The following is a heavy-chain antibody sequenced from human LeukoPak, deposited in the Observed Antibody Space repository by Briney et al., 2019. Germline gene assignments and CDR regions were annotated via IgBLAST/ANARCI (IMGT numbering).Heavy chain of an antibody. Sequence: PSETLSLTCTVSGGSISSYYWTWVRQPPGKGLEWIGYINHRGSANYNPSLKSRVTMSVDTSKNQFSLKLSSVTAADTAVYYCARGQPPDYWGQGTLVTVSS. CDR2: INHRGSA. CDR3: ARGQPPDY. V-gene: IGHV4-59*12. J-gene: IGHJ4*02. CDR1: GGSISSYY.